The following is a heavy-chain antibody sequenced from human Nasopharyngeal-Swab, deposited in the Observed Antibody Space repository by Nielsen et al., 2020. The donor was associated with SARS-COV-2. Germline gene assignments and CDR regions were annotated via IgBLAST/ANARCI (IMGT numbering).Heavy chain of an antibody. CDR1: GFTFSSYE. CDR3: ARGWGIAARSGWFDP. V-gene: IGHV3-48*03. CDR2: ISSSGSTI. J-gene: IGHJ5*02. D-gene: IGHD6-6*01. Sequence: GESLKISCAASGFTFSSYEMNWVRQAPGKGLEWVSYISSSGSTICYADSVKGRFTISRDNAKNSLYLQMNSLRAEDTAVYYCARGWGIAARSGWFDPWGQGTLVTVSS.